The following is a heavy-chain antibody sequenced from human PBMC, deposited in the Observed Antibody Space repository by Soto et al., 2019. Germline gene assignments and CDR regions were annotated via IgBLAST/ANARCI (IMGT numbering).Heavy chain of an antibody. D-gene: IGHD3-3*01. J-gene: IGHJ6*03. CDR3: ARAAKYYDFWSGYQGTHHYYYYYYMDV. CDR2: IWYDGSNK. CDR1: GFTFSSYG. V-gene: IGHV3-33*01. Sequence: QVQLVESGGGVVQPGRSLRLSCAASGFTFSSYGMHWVRQDPGKGLEWVAVIWYDGSNKYYADSVKGRFTISRDNSKNMLYLQMNSLRAEDTAVYYCARAAKYYDFWSGYQGTHHYYYYYYMDVWGKGTTVTVSS.